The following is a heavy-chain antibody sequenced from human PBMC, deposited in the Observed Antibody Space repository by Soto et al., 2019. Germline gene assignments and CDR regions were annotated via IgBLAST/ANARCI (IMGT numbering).Heavy chain of an antibody. CDR2: ISYDGSNK. CDR1: GFTFSSYA. D-gene: IGHD3-10*01. V-gene: IGHV3-30-3*01. Sequence: PGGSLRLSCAASGFTFSSYAMHWVRQAPGKGLEWVAVISYDGSNKYYADSVKGRFTISRDNSKNTLYLQMNSLRAEDTAVYYCARDQGGESQYYFDYWGQGT. J-gene: IGHJ4*02. CDR3: ARDQGGESQYYFDY.